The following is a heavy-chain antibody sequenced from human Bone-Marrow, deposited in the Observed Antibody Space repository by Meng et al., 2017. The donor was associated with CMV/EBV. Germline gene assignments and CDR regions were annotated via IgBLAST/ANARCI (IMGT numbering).Heavy chain of an antibody. CDR3: ARAYCSSTSCYILGGGWFDP. D-gene: IGHD2-2*01. J-gene: IGHJ5*02. V-gene: IGHV1-8*01. CDR1: FPSYC. CDR2: MNPDSGNT. Sequence: FPSYCINWVRQATGQGLEWMGWMNPDSGNTGYAQKFQGRVTMTRNTSISTAYMELSSLRSEDTAVYYCARAYCSSTSCYILGGGWFDPWGQGTLVTVSS.